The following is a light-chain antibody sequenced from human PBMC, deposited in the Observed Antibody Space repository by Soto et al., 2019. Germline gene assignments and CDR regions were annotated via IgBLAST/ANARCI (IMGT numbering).Light chain of an antibody. CDR2: DVS. CDR1: SSDVGFYNY. Sequence: QSALTQPRSVSGSPGQSVAISCTGTSSDVGFYNYVSWYQQHPGKAPKVMSYDVSKWPSGVPDRFSGSKSGNTASLTISGHQAEDEADYYCCSYAGSYTPVIFGGGTKLTVL. V-gene: IGLV2-11*01. J-gene: IGLJ2*01. CDR3: CSYAGSYTPVI.